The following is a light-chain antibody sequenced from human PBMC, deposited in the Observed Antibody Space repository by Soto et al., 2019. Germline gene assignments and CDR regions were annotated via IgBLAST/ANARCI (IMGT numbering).Light chain of an antibody. V-gene: IGLV2-14*01. CDR2: DVS. CDR3: SSYTSSSPYV. Sequence: SALTKPASVSRSPGRWITISCTGTSSDVGGYNYVSRYQQHPGKAPKLMIYDVSNRPSGVSNRFSGSKSGNTASLTISGLQAEDEADYYCSSYTSSSPYVFGTGTKVTVL. J-gene: IGLJ1*01. CDR1: SSDVGGYNY.